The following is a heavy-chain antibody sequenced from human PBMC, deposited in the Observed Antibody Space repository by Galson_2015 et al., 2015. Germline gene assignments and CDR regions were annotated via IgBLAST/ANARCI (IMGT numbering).Heavy chain of an antibody. CDR1: GFTFSSYE. CDR2: ISSSGSTI. CDR3: ARDRGENGIQLWEYYFDY. Sequence: SLRLSCAASGFTFSSYEMSWVRQAPGKGLEWVSYISSSGSTIYYADSVKGRFTISRDNAKNSLYLQMNSLRAEDTAVYYCARDRGENGIQLWEYYFDYWGQGTLVTVSS. D-gene: IGHD5-18*01. V-gene: IGHV3-48*03. J-gene: IGHJ4*02.